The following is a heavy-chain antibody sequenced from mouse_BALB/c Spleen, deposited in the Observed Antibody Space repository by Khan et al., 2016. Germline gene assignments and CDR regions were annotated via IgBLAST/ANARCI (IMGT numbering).Heavy chain of an antibody. CDR3: ARTADTLYYAMDY. J-gene: IGHJ4*01. D-gene: IGHD1-2*01. CDR1: GYSITSDYA. V-gene: IGHV3-2*02. CDR2: ISYSGST. Sequence: EVQLQESGPGLVKPSQSLSLTCTVTGYSITSDYAWNWIRQFPENKLEWMGYISYSGSTSYNPSLKSRISITRDTSKNTFFLQLNSVTTEDTATDYWARTADTLYYAMDYWGQGTSVTVSS.